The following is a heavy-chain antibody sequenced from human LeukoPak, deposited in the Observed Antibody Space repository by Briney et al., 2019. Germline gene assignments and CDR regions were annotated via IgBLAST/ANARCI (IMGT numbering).Heavy chain of an antibody. Sequence: GGSLRLSCAASGFTFSGSAMHWVRQASGKGLEWVGRIRSKANSYATAYAASVKGRFTISRDDSKNTAYLQMNSLKTEDTAVYYCTRLGLYSSSTGFDYWAREPWSPSPQ. V-gene: IGHV3-73*01. CDR3: TRLGLYSSSTGFDY. D-gene: IGHD6-6*01. J-gene: IGHJ4*02. CDR1: GFTFSGSA. CDR2: IRSKANSYAT.